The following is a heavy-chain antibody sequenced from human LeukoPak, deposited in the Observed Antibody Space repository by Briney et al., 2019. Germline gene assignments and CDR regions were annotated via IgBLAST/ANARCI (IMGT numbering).Heavy chain of an antibody. CDR3: ARFSTRGSSWFFDY. CDR2: INSDGSST. V-gene: IGHV3-74*01. D-gene: IGHD6-13*01. J-gene: IGHJ4*02. Sequence: GGSLRLSCAASGFTSSSYWMHWVRHVPGKGLVWVSRINSDGSSTTYADSVKGRFTISRDNAKNTLYLQMNSLRAEDTAVYYCARFSTRGSSWFFDYWGQGTLVTVSS. CDR1: GFTSSSYW.